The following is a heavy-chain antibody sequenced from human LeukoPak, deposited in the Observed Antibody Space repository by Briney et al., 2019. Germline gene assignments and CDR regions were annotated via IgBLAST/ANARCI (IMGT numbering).Heavy chain of an antibody. Sequence: ASVKVSCKASGYTFTGYYMHWVRQAPGQGLEWMGWINPNSGNTGYAQKFQGRVTMTRNTSISTAYMELSSLRSEDTAVYYCARGRRMRGNWFDPWGQGTLVTGSS. CDR2: INPNSGNT. CDR3: ARGRRMRGNWFDP. V-gene: IGHV1-8*02. D-gene: IGHD2-15*01. CDR1: GYTFTGYY. J-gene: IGHJ5*02.